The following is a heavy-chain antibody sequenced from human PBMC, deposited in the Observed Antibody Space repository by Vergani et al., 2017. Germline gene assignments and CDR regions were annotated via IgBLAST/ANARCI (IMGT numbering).Heavy chain of an antibody. CDR2: INSDRDST. D-gene: IGHD3-22*01. Sequence: VQLVESGGGLVQPGGSLRLSCTASGFTFSNYWMQWVRQAPGKGLMWVSRINSDRDSTSYADSVKGRFTISRDNAKNTLYLQMDSLRAEDTAVYYCARKHISNYYDSSGYYYMGYYYGMDVWGQGTTVTVSS. J-gene: IGHJ6*02. V-gene: IGHV3-74*01. CDR1: GFTFSNYW. CDR3: ARKHISNYYDSSGYYYMGYYYGMDV.